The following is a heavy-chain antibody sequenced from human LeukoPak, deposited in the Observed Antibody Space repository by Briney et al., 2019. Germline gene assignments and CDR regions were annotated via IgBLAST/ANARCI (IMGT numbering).Heavy chain of an antibody. V-gene: IGHV1-46*01. J-gene: IGHJ4*02. CDR1: GYTFTSYY. CDR3: ARALGSGGTDDY. Sequence: ASVKVSCKASGYTFTSYYMHWVRQAPGQGLEWMGIINPSGGSTSYAQKFQGRVTMTRDTSTSTAYMELSSLRSEDTAVYYCARALGSGGTDDYWGQGTLVTVSS. CDR2: INPSGGST. D-gene: IGHD2-15*01.